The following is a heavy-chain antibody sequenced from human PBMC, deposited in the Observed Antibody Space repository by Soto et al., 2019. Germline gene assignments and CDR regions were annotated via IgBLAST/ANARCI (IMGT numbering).Heavy chain of an antibody. Sequence: VQLVESGGGVVQPGRSLRLSCAASGFTFSSYGMHWVRQAPGKGLEWVAVISYDGSNKYYADSVKGRFTISRDNSKNTLYLQMNSLRAEDTAVYYCAKADSGYGDYWGQGTLVTVSS. CDR2: ISYDGSNK. V-gene: IGHV3-30*18. J-gene: IGHJ4*02. D-gene: IGHD5-12*01. CDR3: AKADSGYGDY. CDR1: GFTFSSYG.